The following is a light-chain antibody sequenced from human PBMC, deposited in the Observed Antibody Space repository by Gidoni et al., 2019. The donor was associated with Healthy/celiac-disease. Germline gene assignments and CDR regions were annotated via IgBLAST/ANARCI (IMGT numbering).Light chain of an antibody. CDR2: QDS. V-gene: IGLV3-1*01. CDR1: KLGDKY. Sequence: SYELTQPPSVSVSPGQTASITRSGDKLGDKYACWYQQKPGQSTVLVIYQDSKRPSGIPERFSGSNSGNTATLTISGTQAMDEADYYCQAWDSSTGVFGGGTKLTVL. J-gene: IGLJ2*01. CDR3: QAWDSSTGV.